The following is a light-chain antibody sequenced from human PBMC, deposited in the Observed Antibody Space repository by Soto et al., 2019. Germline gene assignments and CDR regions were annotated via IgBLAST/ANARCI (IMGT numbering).Light chain of an antibody. V-gene: IGLV2-11*01. J-gene: IGLJ3*02. Sequence: QSALTQPRSVSGSPGQSVTISCTGTTGDVGAYNFVSWYQLHPGKAPKLMIFDASKRPSGVPDRFSASKSGNTASLTISGLQAEDDADYYCCSYAGSFPWVFGGGTKVTVL. CDR3: CSYAGSFPWV. CDR1: TGDVGAYNF. CDR2: DAS.